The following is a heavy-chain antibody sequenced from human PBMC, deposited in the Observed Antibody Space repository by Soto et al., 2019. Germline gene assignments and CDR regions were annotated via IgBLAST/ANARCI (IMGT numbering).Heavy chain of an antibody. J-gene: IGHJ5*02. V-gene: IGHV3-48*03. CDR3: ARQPAHVYEASPKSFDP. CDR1: GFTFSSYE. CDR2: ISTSGRTI. D-gene: IGHD3-16*01. Sequence: EVLLVESGGGLVQPGGSLRLSCTASGFTFSSYEMNWVRQAPGKGLEWISYISTSGRTIFDAGSVKGRFTISRDNTRNTLFLQMDSLRPEDTAVYYCARQPAHVYEASPKSFDPWGQGTLVIVSS.